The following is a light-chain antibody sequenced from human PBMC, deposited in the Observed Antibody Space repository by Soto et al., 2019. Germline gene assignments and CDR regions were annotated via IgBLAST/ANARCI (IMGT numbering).Light chain of an antibody. CDR2: DVS. J-gene: IGLJ2*01. Sequence: QSALTQPASVSGSPGQSITISCTGTSSDVGTYNHVSWYQQNPGKAPKLMIYDVSNRPSGVSNRFSGSKSGNTASLTISGLQAEDEAEYYCSSHRIGSTLVFGGGTKLTVL. CDR1: SSDVGTYNH. V-gene: IGLV2-14*01. CDR3: SSHRIGSTLV.